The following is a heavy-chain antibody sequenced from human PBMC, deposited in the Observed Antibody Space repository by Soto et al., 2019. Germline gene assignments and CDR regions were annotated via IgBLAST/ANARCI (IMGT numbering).Heavy chain of an antibody. CDR3: ARGDIPALDYLLYFDY. CDR2: IHYSGST. CDR1: GGSINGYF. Sequence: SETLSLTCTVAGGSINGYFWGWFQQPPGKALEWIGYIHYSGSTNYNSSLQSRVTISVDTSRTQISLKLSSVTAADTAMYYCARGDIPALDYLLYFDYWGQGTQVTVSS. D-gene: IGHD2-2*01. V-gene: IGHV4-59*01. J-gene: IGHJ4*02.